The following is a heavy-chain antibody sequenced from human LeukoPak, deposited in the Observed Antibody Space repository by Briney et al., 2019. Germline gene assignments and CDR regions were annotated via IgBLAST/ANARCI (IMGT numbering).Heavy chain of an antibody. CDR2: ISGSGGST. J-gene: IGHJ4*02. CDR3: ARDGFEQWLLYYFDY. D-gene: IGHD6-19*01. CDR1: GFTFSSYG. V-gene: IGHV3-23*01. Sequence: GGSLRLSCAASGFTFSSYGMSWVRQAPGKGLEWVSAISGSGGSTYYADSVKGRFTISRDNSKNTLYLQMNSLRAEDTAVYYCARDGFEQWLLYYFDYWGQGTLVTVSS.